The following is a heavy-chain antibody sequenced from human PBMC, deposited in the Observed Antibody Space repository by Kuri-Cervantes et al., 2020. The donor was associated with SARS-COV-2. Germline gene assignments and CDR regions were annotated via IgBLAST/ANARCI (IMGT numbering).Heavy chain of an antibody. J-gene: IGHJ6*02. Sequence: GGSLRLSCAASGFTFSSYAMSWVRQAPGKGLEWVGRTRNKANSYTTEYAASVKGRFTISRDDSKNSLYLQMNSLKTEDTAVYYCARLELRYDDISTGQYYYYGMDVWGQGTTVTVSS. D-gene: IGHD3-9*01. CDR1: GFTFSSYA. CDR3: ARLELRYDDISTGQYYYYGMDV. V-gene: IGHV3-72*01. CDR2: TRNKANSYTT.